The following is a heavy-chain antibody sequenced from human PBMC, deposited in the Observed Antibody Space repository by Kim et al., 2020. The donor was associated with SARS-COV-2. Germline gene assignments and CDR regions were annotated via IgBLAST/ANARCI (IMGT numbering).Heavy chain of an antibody. V-gene: IGHV4-31*03. CDR1: GGSISSGGYY. J-gene: IGHJ4*02. D-gene: IGHD1-1*01. CDR3: ARATRGPNKLNEFDY. CDR2: IYYSGST. Sequence: SETLSLTCTVSGGSISSGGYYWSWIRQHPGKGLEWIGYIYYSGSTYYNPSLKSRVTISVDTSKNQFSLKLSSVTAADTAVYYCARATRGPNKLNEFDYWGQGTLVTVSS.